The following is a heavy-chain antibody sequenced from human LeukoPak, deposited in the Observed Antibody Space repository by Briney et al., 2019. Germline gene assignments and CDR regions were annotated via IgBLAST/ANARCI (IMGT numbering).Heavy chain of an antibody. Sequence: ASVKVSCKASGYTFTSYYMHWVRQAPGQGLEWMGIINPSGGSTSYAQKFQGRVTMTRDTSTSTVYMELSSLRSEDTAVYYCAHTWGDYGDLSHIFDYWGQGTLVTVSS. CDR2: INPSGGST. CDR1: GYTFTSYY. J-gene: IGHJ4*02. V-gene: IGHV1-46*01. CDR3: AHTWGDYGDLSHIFDY. D-gene: IGHD4-17*01.